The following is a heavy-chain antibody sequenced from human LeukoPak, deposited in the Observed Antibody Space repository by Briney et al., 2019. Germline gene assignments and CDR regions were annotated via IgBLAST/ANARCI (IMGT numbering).Heavy chain of an antibody. CDR2: IYTSGST. V-gene: IGHV4-61*02. Sequence: SETLSLTCTVSGGSISSGSYYWSWIRQPAGKGLEWIGRIYTSGSTNYNPSLKSRVTISVDTSKNQFSLKLSSVTAADTAVYYCASSGRFRSGYYYKSEYFQHWGQGTLVTVSS. D-gene: IGHD3-22*01. CDR3: ASSGRFRSGYYYKSEYFQH. J-gene: IGHJ1*01. CDR1: GGSISSGSYY.